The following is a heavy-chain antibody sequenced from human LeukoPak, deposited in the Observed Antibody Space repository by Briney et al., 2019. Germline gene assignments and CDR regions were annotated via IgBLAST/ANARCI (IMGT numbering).Heavy chain of an antibody. CDR3: AKGCPSNYGGNSFYYYGMDV. V-gene: IGHV4-59*08. CDR2: IYYSGST. D-gene: IGHD4-23*01. CDR1: GGSINSSY. J-gene: IGHJ6*02. Sequence: SETLSLTCTVSGGSINSSYWSWIRQPPGKGLEWIGYIYYSGSTNYNPSLKSRVTISVDTSKNQFSLKLSSVTAADTAVYYCAKGCPSNYGGNSFYYYGMDVWGQGTTVTVSS.